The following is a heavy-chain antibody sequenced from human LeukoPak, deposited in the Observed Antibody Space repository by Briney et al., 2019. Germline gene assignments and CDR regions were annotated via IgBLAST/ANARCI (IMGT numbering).Heavy chain of an antibody. J-gene: IGHJ3*02. CDR1: GYSISSGYD. Sequence: SETLSLTCAVSGYSISSGYDWGWIRQPPGKGLEWIGSIYHSGSTYYNPSLKSRVTISVDTSKNQFSLKLSSVTAADTAVYYCARGLVLLWFGESHDACDIWGQGTMVTVSS. V-gene: IGHV4-38-2*01. CDR2: IYHSGST. CDR3: ARGLVLLWFGESHDACDI. D-gene: IGHD3-10*01.